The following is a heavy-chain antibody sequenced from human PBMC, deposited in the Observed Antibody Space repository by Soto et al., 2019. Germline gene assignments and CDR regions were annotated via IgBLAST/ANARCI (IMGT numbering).Heavy chain of an antibody. CDR1: GYTFTSYG. D-gene: IGHD2-2*02. CDR2: ISAYNGNT. J-gene: IGHJ5*02. Sequence: QVQLVQSGAEVKKPGASVKVSCKASGYTFTSYGISWVRQAPGQGLEWMGWISAYNGNTNYAQKLQGRVTMTTDTSTSTADMELRSLRSDDTAVYYCARDFTDIVLVPAAISWFDPWGQGTLVTVSS. V-gene: IGHV1-18*01. CDR3: ARDFTDIVLVPAAISWFDP.